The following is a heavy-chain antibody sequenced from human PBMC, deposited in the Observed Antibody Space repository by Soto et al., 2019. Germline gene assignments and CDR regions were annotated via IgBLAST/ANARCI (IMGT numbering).Heavy chain of an antibody. CDR2: INPNSGGT. J-gene: IGHJ4*02. CDR1: GYTFTCYY. Sequence: ASVKVSCKASGYTFTCYYMHWVRQAPGQGLEWMGWINPNSGGTNYAQKFQGWVTMTRDTSISTAYMELSRLRSDDTAVYYCARDPALSVLRYFDWSPPHFDYWGQGTLVTVSS. V-gene: IGHV1-2*04. D-gene: IGHD3-9*01. CDR3: ARDPALSVLRYFDWSPPHFDY.